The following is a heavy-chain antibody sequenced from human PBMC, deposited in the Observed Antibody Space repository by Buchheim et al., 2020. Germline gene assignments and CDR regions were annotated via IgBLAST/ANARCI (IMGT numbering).Heavy chain of an antibody. Sequence: QVQLVESGGGVVQPGRSLRLSCAASGFTFSSYGMHWVRQAPGKGLEWVAFIRYDGSNKYYADSVKGRFTISRDNSKNTLYLQMNSLRAEDMAVYYCAKDPRYDSSGYYQYYFDYWGQGTL. CDR2: IRYDGSNK. CDR1: GFTFSSYG. V-gene: IGHV3-30*02. CDR3: AKDPRYDSSGYYQYYFDY. D-gene: IGHD3-22*01. J-gene: IGHJ4*02.